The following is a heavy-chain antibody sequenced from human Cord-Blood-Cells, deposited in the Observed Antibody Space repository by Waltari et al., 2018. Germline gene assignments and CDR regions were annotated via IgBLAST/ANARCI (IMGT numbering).Heavy chain of an antibody. CDR1: GYTFTSYD. J-gene: IGHJ4*02. CDR3: ARESVDTAMVSDY. D-gene: IGHD5-18*01. CDR2: MNPNSGNT. Sequence: QVQLVQSGAEVKKPGASVKVSCKDSGYTFTSYDINWVRQANGQGLEGMGWMNPNSGNTGYAKKFQGRVTMTRNTAISTAYMELSSLRSEDTAMYYCARESVDTAMVSDYWGQGTLVTVSS. V-gene: IGHV1-8*01.